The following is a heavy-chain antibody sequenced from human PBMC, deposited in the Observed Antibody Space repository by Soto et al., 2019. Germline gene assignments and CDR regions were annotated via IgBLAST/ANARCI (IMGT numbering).Heavy chain of an antibody. V-gene: IGHV1-69*13. Sequence: SVKVSCKASGGTFSSYAISWVRQAPGQGLEWMGGIIPIFGTANYAQKFQGRVTITADESTSTAYMELSSLRSEDTAVYYCARDYDSSGYSAHDAFDIWGQGTMVTVSS. J-gene: IGHJ3*02. CDR2: IIPIFGTA. CDR1: GGTFSSYA. CDR3: ARDYDSSGYSAHDAFDI. D-gene: IGHD3-22*01.